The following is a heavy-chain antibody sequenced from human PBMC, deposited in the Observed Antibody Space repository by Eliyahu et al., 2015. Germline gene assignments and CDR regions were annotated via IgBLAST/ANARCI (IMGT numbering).Heavy chain of an antibody. D-gene: IGHD6-13*01. V-gene: IGHV3-11*06. CDR3: ARVSRIAIAGLAFDY. Sequence: QVQLVESGGGLVKPGGSLRVSCAASGFTFXDYYMSWIRQAPGKGLEWVTHISGSGSYTDYADSVRGRFTLSRDNAKNSLFLQMNSLRAEDTAVYYCARVSRIAIAGLAFDYWGQGTLVTVSS. J-gene: IGHJ4*02. CDR1: GFTFXDYY. CDR2: ISGSGSYT.